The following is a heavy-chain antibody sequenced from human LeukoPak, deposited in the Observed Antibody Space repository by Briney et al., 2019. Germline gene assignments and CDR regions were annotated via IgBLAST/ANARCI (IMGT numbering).Heavy chain of an antibody. CDR3: AREGSVYSSSWYSL. J-gene: IGHJ4*02. CDR2: IYHSGST. Sequence: SETLSLTCTVSGGSISSGGYYWSWIRQPPGKGLEWIGYIYHSGSTYYNPSLKSRVTISVDRSKNQFSLKLSSVTAADTAVYYCAREGSVYSSSWYSLWGQGTLVTVSS. V-gene: IGHV4-30-2*01. CDR1: GGSISSGGYY. D-gene: IGHD6-13*01.